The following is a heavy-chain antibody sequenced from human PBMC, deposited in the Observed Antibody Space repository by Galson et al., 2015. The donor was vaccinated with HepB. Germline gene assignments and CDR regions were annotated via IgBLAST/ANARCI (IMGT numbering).Heavy chain of an antibody. CDR1: GFPFSSYA. V-gene: IGHV3-64*02. Sequence: SLRLSCAASGFPFSSYAMHWVRQAPGKGLEFVSAIGGDGVSRYYADSVRGRFTMSRDNSKNTLYLQMDSLRPEDLALYYCARVVHIGVSDDWYFDLWGRGTLVTVSS. CDR2: IGGDGVSR. CDR3: ARVVHIGVSDDWYFDL. D-gene: IGHD5/OR15-5a*01. J-gene: IGHJ2*01.